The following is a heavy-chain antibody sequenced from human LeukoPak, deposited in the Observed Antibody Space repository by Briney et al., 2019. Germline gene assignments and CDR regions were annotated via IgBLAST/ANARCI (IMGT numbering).Heavy chain of an antibody. Sequence: GSLRLSCAASGITFSSYWMHWVRQAPGKGLVWVSRIKSDGSSISYADSVKGRFTISRNNAKNTLYLQMNSLRAEDTAVYYLVRGGGGPRDYWGQGTLVIVSS. J-gene: IGHJ4*02. CDR1: GITFSSYW. CDR3: VRGGGGPRDY. V-gene: IGHV3-74*01. D-gene: IGHD3-16*01. CDR2: IKSDGSSI.